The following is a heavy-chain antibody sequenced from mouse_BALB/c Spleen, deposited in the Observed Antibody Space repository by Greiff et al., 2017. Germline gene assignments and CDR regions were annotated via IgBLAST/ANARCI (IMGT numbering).Heavy chain of an antibody. D-gene: IGHD2-1*01. J-gene: IGHJ3*01. Sequence: EVKLEESGGGLVKPGGSLKLSCAASGFTFSDYYMYWVRQTPEKRLEWVATISDGGSYTYYPDSVKGRFTISRDNAKNNLYLQMSSLKSEDTAMYYCARDHGNPFAYWGQGTLVTVSA. CDR3: ARDHGNPFAY. V-gene: IGHV5-4*02. CDR2: ISDGGSYT. CDR1: GFTFSDYY.